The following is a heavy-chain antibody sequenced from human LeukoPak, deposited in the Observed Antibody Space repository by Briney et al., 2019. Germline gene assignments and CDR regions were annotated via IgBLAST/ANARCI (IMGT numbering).Heavy chain of an antibody. Sequence: SQTLSLTCAVSGGSISSGGYSWSWIRQPPGKGLEWIGYIYHSGSTYYNPSLKSRVTISVDRSKNQFSLKLSSVTAADTAVYYCARTDYYDSSGYAFDIWGQGTMVTVSS. CDR1: GGSISSGGYS. CDR3: ARTDYYDSSGYAFDI. CDR2: IYHSGST. D-gene: IGHD3-22*01. J-gene: IGHJ3*02. V-gene: IGHV4-30-2*01.